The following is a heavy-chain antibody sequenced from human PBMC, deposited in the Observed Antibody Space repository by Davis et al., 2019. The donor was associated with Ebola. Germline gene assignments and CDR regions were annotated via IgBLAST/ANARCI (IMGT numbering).Heavy chain of an antibody. V-gene: IGHV4-34*01. J-gene: IGHJ4*02. CDR1: GGSFGGYY. D-gene: IGHD2-2*01. CDR3: ARDAFDSYYFDY. Sequence: MPSETLSLTCAVYGGSFGGYYWSWIRQPPGKGLEWIGEINHSGSTNYNPSLKSRVTISVDTSKNQFSLKLSSVTAADTAVYYCARDAFDSYYFDYWGQGTLVTVSS. CDR2: INHSGST.